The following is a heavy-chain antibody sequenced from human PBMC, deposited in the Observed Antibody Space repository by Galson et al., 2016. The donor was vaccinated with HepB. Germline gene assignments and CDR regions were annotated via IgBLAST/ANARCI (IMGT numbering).Heavy chain of an antibody. CDR1: GFAFNSYE. J-gene: IGHJ3*02. V-gene: IGHV3-48*03. CDR3: ARDMRSELQWFGELLIEAFDM. D-gene: IGHD3-10*01. CDR2: ISSGGTTI. Sequence: SLRLSCAASGFAFNSYEMSWVRQAPGKGLEWVAYISSGGTTIYYGESVKGRFTISRDNAKNSLYLQMSSLRAEDTAMYYCARDMRSELQWFGELLIEAFDMWGQGTMVTVSA.